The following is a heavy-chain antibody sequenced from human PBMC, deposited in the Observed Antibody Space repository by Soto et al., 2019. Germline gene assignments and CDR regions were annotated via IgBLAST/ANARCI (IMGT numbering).Heavy chain of an antibody. Sequence: QVQLVQSGAEVKKPGASVKVSCKASGYTFTGSGISWVRQAPGQGVEWMGWISTYNGDTNYAQTFQGRVTMTTDTSTSTVHMEVRSLRSDDTAVYYCAREGVAPYYYYGMDVWGQGTPVTVSS. D-gene: IGHD5-12*01. V-gene: IGHV1-18*01. CDR3: AREGVAPYYYYGMDV. J-gene: IGHJ6*02. CDR1: GYTFTGSG. CDR2: ISTYNGDT.